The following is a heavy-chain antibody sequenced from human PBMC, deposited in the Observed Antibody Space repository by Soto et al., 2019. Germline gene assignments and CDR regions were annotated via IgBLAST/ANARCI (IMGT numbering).Heavy chain of an antibody. D-gene: IGHD2-2*01. CDR3: ARDPIVVVPAAQYGMDV. CDR1: GGSISSGGYY. Sequence: SETLSLTCTVSGGSISSGGYYWSWIRQHPGKGLEWIGYIYYSGSTYYNPSLKSRVTISVDTSKNQFSLKLSSATAADTAVYYCARDPIVVVPAAQYGMDVWGQGTTVTVSS. CDR2: IYYSGST. J-gene: IGHJ6*02. V-gene: IGHV4-31*03.